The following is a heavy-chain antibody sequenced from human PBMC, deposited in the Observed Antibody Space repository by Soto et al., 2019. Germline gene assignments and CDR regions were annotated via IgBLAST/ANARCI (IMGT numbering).Heavy chain of an antibody. Sequence: GGSLRLSCAASGFTFSSYSMNWVRQAPGKGLEWVSYISSSSSTIYYADSVKGRFTISRDNAKNSLYLQMNSLRAEDTAVYYCARDTRTVTTFWYFDLWGRGTLVTVSS. CDR2: ISSSSSTI. CDR1: GFTFSSYS. V-gene: IGHV3-48*01. D-gene: IGHD4-17*01. CDR3: ARDTRTVTTFWYFDL. J-gene: IGHJ2*01.